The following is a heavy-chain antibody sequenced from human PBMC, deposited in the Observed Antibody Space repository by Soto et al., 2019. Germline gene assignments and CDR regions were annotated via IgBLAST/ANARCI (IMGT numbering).Heavy chain of an antibody. J-gene: IGHJ6*02. CDR1: GYIFTNYF. CDR2: INPIVSST. CDR3: ARQGMITRPKYGMDV. Sequence: ASVKVSCKASGYIFTNYFLHWVRQAPGQGLEWMGIINPIVSSTTYAQKFQGRVTMTRDTSTSTVYMEVRSLRSEDTAMYYCARQGMITRPKYGMDVWGQGTTVTVSS. V-gene: IGHV1-46*01. D-gene: IGHD3-16*01.